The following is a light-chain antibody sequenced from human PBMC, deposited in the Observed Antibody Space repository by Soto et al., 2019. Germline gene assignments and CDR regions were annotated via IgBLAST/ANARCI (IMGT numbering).Light chain of an antibody. J-gene: IGKJ1*01. CDR2: KAS. Sequence: DIQMTQSSSTLSVSVGDRVTITCRASQSISSWLAWYQHKPVKSPKLLIYKASSLESGVPSRFSGSGSGTEFNLTISSLQTDDFATYYCQHYNSYSEAFGQGTKVDI. V-gene: IGKV1-5*03. CDR1: QSISSW. CDR3: QHYNSYSEA.